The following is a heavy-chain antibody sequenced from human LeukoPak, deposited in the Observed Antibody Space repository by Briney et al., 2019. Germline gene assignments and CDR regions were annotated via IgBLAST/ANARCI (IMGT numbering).Heavy chain of an antibody. J-gene: IGHJ6*03. D-gene: IGHD5-18*01. CDR3: AKAYSFDFGHNVGDYYYYMDV. CDR2: ISPSGDIT. CDR1: GFIFSSHG. V-gene: IGHV3-23*01. Sequence: GGSLRLSCAASGFIFSSHGMNWVRQAPGKGLEWVSGISPSGDITYYADSVKGRFTISRDNSKNTLYLQMNSLRAEDTAVYYCAKAYSFDFGHNVGDYYYYMDVWGKGTTVTVSS.